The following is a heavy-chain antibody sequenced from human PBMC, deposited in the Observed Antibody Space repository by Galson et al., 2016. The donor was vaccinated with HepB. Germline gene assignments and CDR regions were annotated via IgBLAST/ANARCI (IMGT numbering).Heavy chain of an antibody. D-gene: IGHD2-21*02. CDR3: ARDRPPDVVVVTAPSGDPFDM. V-gene: IGHV1-69*13. CDR1: GGTFSNYA. CDR2: IIPFFGTS. J-gene: IGHJ3*02. Sequence: SVKVSCKASGGTFSNYAFSWVRQAPGQGLEWMGGIIPFFGTSYYAQKFQGRLTITADESTTTAYMELSSLRSEDTAVYYCARDRPPDVVVVTAPSGDPFDMWGQGTMVTVSS.